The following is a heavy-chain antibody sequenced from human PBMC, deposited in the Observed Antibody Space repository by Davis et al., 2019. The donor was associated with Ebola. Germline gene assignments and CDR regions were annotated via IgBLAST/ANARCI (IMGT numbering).Heavy chain of an antibody. D-gene: IGHD4-17*01. J-gene: IGHJ6*02. CDR3: ARDGSYGDPRHYYYYYGMDV. Sequence: PGGSLRLSCAASGFTFSSYGMHWVRQAPGKGLEWVAVIWYDGSNKYYADPVKGRFTISRDNSKNTLYLQMNSLRAEDTAVYYCARDGSYGDPRHYYYYYGMDVWGQGTTVTVSS. V-gene: IGHV3-33*01. CDR2: IWYDGSNK. CDR1: GFTFSSYG.